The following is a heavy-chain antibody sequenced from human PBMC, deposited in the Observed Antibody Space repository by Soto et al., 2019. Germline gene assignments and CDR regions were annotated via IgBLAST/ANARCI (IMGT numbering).Heavy chain of an antibody. CDR3: ARRGILTGYPYYYYGMDV. Sequence: EVQLVESGGGLIQPGGSLRLSCAASGFTVSSNYMSWVRQAPGKGLEWVSVIYSGGSTYFADSVKGRFTISRDNSKNTLYLQMNSLRAEDTAVYYCARRGILTGYPYYYYGMDVWGQGTTVTVSS. V-gene: IGHV3-53*01. CDR2: IYSGGST. J-gene: IGHJ6*02. D-gene: IGHD3-9*01. CDR1: GFTVSSNY.